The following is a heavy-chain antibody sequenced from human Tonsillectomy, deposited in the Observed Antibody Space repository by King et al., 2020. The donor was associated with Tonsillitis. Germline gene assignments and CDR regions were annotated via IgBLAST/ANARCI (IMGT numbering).Heavy chain of an antibody. CDR3: AKEVVLYNFWSGYFHN. CDR2: ISFDGNIK. CDR1: GFMFSSYG. Sequence: QVQLVESGGGVVPPGRSLRLSCAASGFMFSSYGIHWVRQAPGKGLEWVALISFDGNIKYYADSVKGRFSISRDNSNNILYLQMNSLRAEDTAVYYCAKEVVLYNFWSGYFHNWGLGTLVTVSS. D-gene: IGHD3-3*01. V-gene: IGHV3-30*18. J-gene: IGHJ4*02.